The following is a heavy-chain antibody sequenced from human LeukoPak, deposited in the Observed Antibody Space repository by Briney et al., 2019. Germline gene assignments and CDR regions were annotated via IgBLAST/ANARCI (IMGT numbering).Heavy chain of an antibody. Sequence: ASVKVSCQASEYTFTAYHIHWVRQAPGQGLEWIGRIYPNNGGTDYAQQFQGRLTMTRDTSISTAYMELSRLTSDDTAVYYCARVGGSGWHDYWGQGTLVTVSS. V-gene: IGHV1-2*06. J-gene: IGHJ4*02. CDR2: IYPNNGGT. CDR1: EYTFTAYH. D-gene: IGHD6-19*01. CDR3: ARVGGSGWHDY.